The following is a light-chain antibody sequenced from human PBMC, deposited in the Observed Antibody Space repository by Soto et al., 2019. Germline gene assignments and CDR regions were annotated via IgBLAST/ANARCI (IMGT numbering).Light chain of an antibody. J-gene: IGKJ5*01. CDR3: QQGGT. Sequence: EIVMTQSPATLSVSPGERATLSCRASQSVRSNLAWYQQKPGQAPRLLIYGASTRATGIPARFSGSGSGTEFTLTISSLQSEDFAVYYCQQGGTFGQGTRLEIK. CDR2: GAS. CDR1: QSVRSN. V-gene: IGKV3-15*01.